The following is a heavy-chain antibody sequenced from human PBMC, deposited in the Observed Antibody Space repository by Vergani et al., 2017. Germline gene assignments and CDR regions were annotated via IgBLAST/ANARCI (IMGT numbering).Heavy chain of an antibody. Sequence: QVQLVQSGAEVKKPGSSVKVSCKSSGGTFSNHVLAWVRQAPGQGLEWMGGILPIFGTANYAQKFQGRVTITADESTSTAYMELSSLRSEDTAVYYCASFGGYSYGGDAFDIWGQGTMVTVSS. CDR3: ASFGGYSYGGDAFDI. J-gene: IGHJ3*02. CDR1: GGTFSNHV. V-gene: IGHV1-69*01. D-gene: IGHD5-18*01. CDR2: ILPIFGTA.